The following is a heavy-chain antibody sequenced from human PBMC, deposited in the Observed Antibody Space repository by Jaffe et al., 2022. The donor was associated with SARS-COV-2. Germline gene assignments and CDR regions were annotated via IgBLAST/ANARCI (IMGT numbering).Heavy chain of an antibody. Sequence: QVQLVESGGGVVQPGRSLRLSCAASGFTFSSYGMHWVRQAPGKGLEWVAIIWYDGSKKYYADSVKGRFTISRDNSKNTLYLQMNSLRAEDTAVYYCTRDVNWNLAYWGQGTLVTVSS. V-gene: IGHV3-33*01. CDR2: IWYDGSKK. CDR3: TRDVNWNLAY. CDR1: GFTFSSYG. J-gene: IGHJ4*02. D-gene: IGHD1-1*01.